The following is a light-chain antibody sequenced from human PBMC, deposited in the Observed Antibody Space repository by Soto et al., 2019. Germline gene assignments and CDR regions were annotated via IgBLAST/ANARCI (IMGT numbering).Light chain of an antibody. CDR3: QQRSNWPWT. V-gene: IGKV3-11*01. CDR1: QSVRSN. Sequence: EIVLTQSPATLSLSPGERATLSCRASQSVRSNLAWYQQKPGQAPRLLIYDASNRATGIPGRFSGSGSGTDITLTITNLEPEDFAVYYCQQRSNWPWTFGQGAKVEIK. CDR2: DAS. J-gene: IGKJ1*01.